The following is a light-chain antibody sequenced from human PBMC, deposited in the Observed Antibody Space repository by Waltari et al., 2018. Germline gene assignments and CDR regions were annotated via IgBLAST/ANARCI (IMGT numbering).Light chain of an antibody. J-gene: IGLJ3*02. CDR3: AAWDVSLNGVV. Sequence: QSVLTQAPPASGTPGQSVAIPCPGSSSNIGSNTVNCYQQVPGTAPKLLIHVNKYRPSCVPDRFSGSKSGTSASLAISGLQSEDEADYYCAAWDVSLNGVVFGGGTKVTVL. V-gene: IGLV1-44*01. CDR1: SSNIGSNT. CDR2: VNK.